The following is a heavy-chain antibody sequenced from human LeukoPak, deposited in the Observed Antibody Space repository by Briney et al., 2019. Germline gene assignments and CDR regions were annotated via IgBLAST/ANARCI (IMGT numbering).Heavy chain of an antibody. J-gene: IGHJ4*02. D-gene: IGHD5/OR15-5a*01. V-gene: IGHV3-33*08. CDR2: IWYDGSNK. Sequence: SGGSLRLSCAASGFTFSSYDMNWVRQAPGKGLEWVAVIWYDGSNKYYADSVKGRFTISRDNSKNTLYLQMNSLRAEDTAVYYCARDLRTSLDYWGQGTLVTVSS. CDR1: GFTFSSYD. CDR3: ARDLRTSLDY.